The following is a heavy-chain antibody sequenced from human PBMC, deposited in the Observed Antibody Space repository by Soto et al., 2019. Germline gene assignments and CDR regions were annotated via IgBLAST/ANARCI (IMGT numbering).Heavy chain of an antibody. CDR3: ARLGDILTGYADY. CDR2: IYYRGST. CDR1: GGSISSYY. D-gene: IGHD3-9*01. V-gene: IGHV4-59*08. J-gene: IGHJ4*02. Sequence: QVQLQESGPGLVKPSETLSLTCTVSGGSISSYYWSWIRQPPGKGLEWIGYIYYRGSTSYNPSLKGRVTVSVDTSKNQFSLKLSSVTAADTAVYYCARLGDILTGYADYWGQGTLVTVSS.